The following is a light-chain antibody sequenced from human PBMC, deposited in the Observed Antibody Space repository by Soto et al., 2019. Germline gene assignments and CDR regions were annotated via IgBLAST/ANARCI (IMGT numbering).Light chain of an antibody. CDR1: QSISSW. V-gene: IGKV1-5*03. CDR2: KAS. CDR3: QQYSIYST. J-gene: IGKJ2*01. Sequence: DIQMTQSPSTLSASVGDRVTITCRASQSISSWLAWYQQKPGKAPQLLIYKASTLESGVTSRFSGSGSVTEFTRTSSILQPDYLATYYCQQYSIYSTFGQGTKLEIK.